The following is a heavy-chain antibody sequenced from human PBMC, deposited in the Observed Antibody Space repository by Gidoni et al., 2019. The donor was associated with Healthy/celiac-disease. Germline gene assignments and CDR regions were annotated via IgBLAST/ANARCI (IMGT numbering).Heavy chain of an antibody. Sequence: EVQLVESGGGLVKPGGSLRLSCAASEFTFSNAWMSWVRQAPGKGLEWVGRIKSKTDGGTTDYAAPVKGRFTISRDDSKNTLYLQMNSLKTEDTAVYYCTTTYSSSWYGVVWGKGTTVTVSS. CDR3: TTTYSSSWYGVV. J-gene: IGHJ6*04. CDR1: EFTFSNAW. D-gene: IGHD6-13*01. CDR2: IKSKTDGGTT. V-gene: IGHV3-15*01.